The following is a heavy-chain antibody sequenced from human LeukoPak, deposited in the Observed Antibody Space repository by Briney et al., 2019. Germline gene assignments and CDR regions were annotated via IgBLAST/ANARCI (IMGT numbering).Heavy chain of an antibody. CDR3: ASVYSGSYRVGYYGMDV. J-gene: IGHJ6*02. V-gene: IGHV4-59*01. CDR2: IYYSGST. Sequence: TSETLSLTCAIYGGSSSGNYWSWVRQPPGKGLEWIGYIYYSGSTNYNPSLKSRVTISVDTSKNQFSLKLSSVTAADTAVYYCASVYSGSYRVGYYGMDVWGQGTTVTVSS. D-gene: IGHD1-26*01. CDR1: GGSSSGNY.